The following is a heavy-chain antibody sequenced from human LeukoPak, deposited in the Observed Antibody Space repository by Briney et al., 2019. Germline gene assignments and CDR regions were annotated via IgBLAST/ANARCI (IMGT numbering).Heavy chain of an antibody. CDR3: ARASVIAAAGTYYYYMDV. CDR1: GGSTSSYY. Sequence: SETLSLTCTVSGGSTSSYYWSWIRQPAGKGLEWIGRIYTSGSTNYNPSLKSRVTMSVDTSKNQFSLKLSSVTAADTAVYYCARASVIAAAGTYYYYMDVWGKGTTVTVSS. D-gene: IGHD6-13*01. CDR2: IYTSGST. V-gene: IGHV4-4*07. J-gene: IGHJ6*03.